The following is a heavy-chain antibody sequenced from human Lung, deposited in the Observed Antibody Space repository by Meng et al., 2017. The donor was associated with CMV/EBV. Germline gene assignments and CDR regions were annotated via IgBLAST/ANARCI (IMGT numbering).Heavy chain of an antibody. V-gene: IGHV3-48*03. D-gene: IGHD5-18*01. CDR2: ISSSGSTI. CDR1: GFTFSSYE. J-gene: IGHJ6*02. Sequence: GESXKISCAASGFTFSSYEMNWVRQAPGKGLEWVSYISSSGSTIYYADPVKGRFTISRDNAKNSLYLQMNSLRAEDTAVYYCARDREYSYGYYYDYYGMDVWXQGTTVTVSS. CDR3: ARDREYSYGYYYDYYGMDV.